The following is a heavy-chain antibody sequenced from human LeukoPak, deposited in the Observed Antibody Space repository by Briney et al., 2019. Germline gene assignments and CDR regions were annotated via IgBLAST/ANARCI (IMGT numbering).Heavy chain of an antibody. V-gene: IGHV4-39*07. CDR3: ARGGLRPVDY. J-gene: IGHJ4*02. CDR2: IYYSGST. D-gene: IGHD6-6*01. CDR1: GGSISSSSYY. Sequence: SETLSLTCTVSGGSISSSSYYWGWIRRPPGKGLEWIGSIYYSGSTYYNPSLKSRVTISVDTSKNQFSLKLSSVTAADTAVYYCARGGLRPVDYWGQGTLVTVSS.